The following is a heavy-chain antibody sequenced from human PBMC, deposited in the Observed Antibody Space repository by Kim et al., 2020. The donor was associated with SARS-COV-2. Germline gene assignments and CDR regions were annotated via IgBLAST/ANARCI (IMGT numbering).Heavy chain of an antibody. V-gene: IGHV3-64D*09. CDR3: VTGPKPVFEAVAGYFDY. Sequence: GGSLRLSCSASGFTFSSYAMHWVRQAPGKGLEYVSAISSNGGSTYYADSVKGRFTISRDNSKNTLYLQMSSLRAEDTAVYYCVTGPKPVFEAVAGYFDYWGQGTLVTVSS. J-gene: IGHJ4*02. D-gene: IGHD6-19*01. CDR2: ISSNGGST. CDR1: GFTFSSYA.